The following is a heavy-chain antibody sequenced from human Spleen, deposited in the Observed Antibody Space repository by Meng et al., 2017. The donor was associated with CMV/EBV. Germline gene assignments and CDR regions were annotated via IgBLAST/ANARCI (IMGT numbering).Heavy chain of an antibody. CDR3: ARDLTQPLDY. CDR2: ISGSAGTI. Sequence: GESLKISCGASGFIFSSYVMNWVRQAPGKGLEWVSYISGSAGTIDYADSVKGRFTISRDNAKNSLYLQMNSLRAEDTAVYYCARDLTQPLDYWGQGTLVTVSS. J-gene: IGHJ4*02. V-gene: IGHV3-48*04. CDR1: GFIFSSYV. D-gene: IGHD1-14*01.